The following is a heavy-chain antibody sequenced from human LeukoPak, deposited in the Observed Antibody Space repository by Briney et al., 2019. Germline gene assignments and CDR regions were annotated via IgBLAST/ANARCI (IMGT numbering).Heavy chain of an antibody. J-gene: IGHJ5*02. CDR2: IYYSGST. V-gene: IGHV4-31*03. CDR1: GGSISNGGYF. CDR3: ARAAVAGPDFDP. D-gene: IGHD6-19*01. Sequence: PSQTLSLACTVSGGSISNGGYFWSWVRQHPGKGLEWIGYIYYSGSTNYNPSLKSRVTISVDTSKNQFSLKLSSVTAADTAVYYCARAAVAGPDFDPWGQGTLVTVSS.